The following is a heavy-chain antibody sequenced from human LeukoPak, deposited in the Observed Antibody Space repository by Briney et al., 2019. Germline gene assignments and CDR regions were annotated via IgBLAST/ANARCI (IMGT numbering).Heavy chain of an antibody. J-gene: IGHJ4*02. Sequence: GSLHLSWAASGFPFGTFWMSWVRPAPGKGLEWVANINQGGSQKNYVDSVRGRFTIDRDDAKNSLYLRMNSLRAEDTAMYFCVRDKGGWNPFDYWGQGTLVTVSS. D-gene: IGHD6-19*01. V-gene: IGHV3-7*03. CDR2: INQGGSQK. CDR1: GFPFGTFW. CDR3: VRDKGGWNPFDY.